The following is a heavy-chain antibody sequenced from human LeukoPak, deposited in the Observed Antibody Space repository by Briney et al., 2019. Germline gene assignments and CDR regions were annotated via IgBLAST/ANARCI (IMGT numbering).Heavy chain of an antibody. CDR1: GYRFTSYW. D-gene: IGHD4-17*01. CDR3: AREHGDYEVRY. Sequence: GGSLQISCQGSGYRFTSYWIGWVRQLPGKGLEWMGIIYPGDSDTRYSPSFQGQVSISADKSISTAYLQWSSLKASDTAMYYCAREHGDYEVRYWGQGTLVTVSS. V-gene: IGHV5-51*01. CDR2: IYPGDSDT. J-gene: IGHJ4*02.